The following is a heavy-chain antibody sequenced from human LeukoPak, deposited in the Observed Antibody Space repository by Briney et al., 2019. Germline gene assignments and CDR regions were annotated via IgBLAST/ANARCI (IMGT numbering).Heavy chain of an antibody. Sequence: SVKVSCKASGGTFGSYAISWVRQAPGQGLEWMGGIIPIFGTANYAQKFQGRVTITTDESTSTAYMELSSLRSEDTAVYYCARVLGGIVGATGLDYWGQGTLVTVSS. J-gene: IGHJ4*02. V-gene: IGHV1-69*05. D-gene: IGHD1-26*01. CDR3: ARVLGGIVGATGLDY. CDR2: IIPIFGTA. CDR1: GGTFGSYA.